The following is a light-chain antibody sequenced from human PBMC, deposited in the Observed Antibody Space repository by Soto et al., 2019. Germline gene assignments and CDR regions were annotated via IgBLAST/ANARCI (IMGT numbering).Light chain of an antibody. Sequence: QSALTQPASVSESRGQSITISCTGTSSNIGSYNFVSWYRQYPGKAPELIIYEVSQRPSTFFNRFSGSKSGNTASLTISGLQSDDEADYYCCSYAGNNTLVFGGGTQVTVL. CDR1: SSNIGSYNF. CDR2: EVS. J-gene: IGLJ3*02. CDR3: CSYAGNNTLV. V-gene: IGLV2-23*02.